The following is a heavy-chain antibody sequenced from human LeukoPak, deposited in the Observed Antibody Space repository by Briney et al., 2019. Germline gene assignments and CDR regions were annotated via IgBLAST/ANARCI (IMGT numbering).Heavy chain of an antibody. V-gene: IGHV4-61*02. CDR2: IYTSGST. CDR1: GGSSSSGSYY. Sequence: SETLSLTCTVSGGSSSSGSYYWSWIRQPAGKGLEWIGRIYTSGSTNYNPSLKSRVTISVDTSKNQFSLKLSSVTAADTAVYYCARSPTFSQLLYYYYYMDVWGKGTTVTVSS. CDR3: ARSPTFSQLLYYYYYMDV. D-gene: IGHD2-2*01. J-gene: IGHJ6*03.